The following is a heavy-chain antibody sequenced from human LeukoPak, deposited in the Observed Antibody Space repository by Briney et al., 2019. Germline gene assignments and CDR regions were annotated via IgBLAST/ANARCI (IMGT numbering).Heavy chain of an antibody. D-gene: IGHD4-17*01. CDR2: ISYDGSNK. CDR1: GFTFSSYG. Sequence: GGSLRLSCAASGFTFSSYGMHWVRQAPGKGLEWVAVISYDGSNKYYADSVKGRFTIPRDNSKNTLYLQMNSLRAEDTAVYYCAKDGGGATVTTLYYFDYWGQGTLVTVSS. CDR3: AKDGGGATVTTLYYFDY. V-gene: IGHV3-30*18. J-gene: IGHJ4*02.